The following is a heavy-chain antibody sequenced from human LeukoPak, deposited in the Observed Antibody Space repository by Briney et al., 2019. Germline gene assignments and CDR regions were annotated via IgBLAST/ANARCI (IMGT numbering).Heavy chain of an antibody. CDR3: AKGGVSNGWYSLMDY. CDR2: ISYDGSDK. Sequence: GGSLSLSCAASGFAFRIYGMHWVRQAPGKGLEWVAVISYDGSDKYYADPVRGRFTISRDNSKNTLYLQMYSLGGEDTAVYYCAKGGVSNGWYSLMDYWGQGTRVTVSS. J-gene: IGHJ4*02. V-gene: IGHV3-30*18. D-gene: IGHD6-19*01. CDR1: GFAFRIYG.